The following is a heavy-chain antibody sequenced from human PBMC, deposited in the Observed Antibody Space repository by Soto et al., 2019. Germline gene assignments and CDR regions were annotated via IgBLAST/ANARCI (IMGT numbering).Heavy chain of an antibody. CDR3: ARGGQWLGNWFDP. Sequence: EVQVVESGGGLVQPGGSLRLSCAGSGFTFSSYEMNWVRQDPGKGLEWLSYISSSGSTIYYEDSVKGRFTISRDNAKNSLYLQMNSLRVEDTAVYYCARGGQWLGNWFDPWGQGTLVTVSS. CDR2: ISSSGSTI. D-gene: IGHD6-19*01. J-gene: IGHJ5*02. V-gene: IGHV3-48*03. CDR1: GFTFSSYE.